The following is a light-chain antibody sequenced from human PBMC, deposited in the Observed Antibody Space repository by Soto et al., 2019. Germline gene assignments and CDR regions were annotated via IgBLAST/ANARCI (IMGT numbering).Light chain of an antibody. CDR3: QQYGISRT. J-gene: IGKJ1*01. CDR2: GAC. V-gene: IGKV3-20*01. CDR1: QSVSNKY. Sequence: EIVLTQSPGTLSLSPGERATLSCRASQSVSNKYLAWYQQKPGQAPRLLIYGACNRATGLPDRFSGSGSGTDFTTTISRLEPEYSAVYYCQQYGISRTFGQGTKVEIK.